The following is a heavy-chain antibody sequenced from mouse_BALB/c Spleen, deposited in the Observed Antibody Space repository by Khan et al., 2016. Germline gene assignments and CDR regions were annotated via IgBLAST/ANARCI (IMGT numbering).Heavy chain of an antibody. CDR3: SRSRARATLTY. J-gene: IGHJ2*01. CDR2: IFPGTTTT. V-gene: IGHV1-9*01. Sequence: QVQLQQSGAELMKPGASVRISCKSTGYTFSSYWIEWVKQRPGHGLEWIGEIFPGTTTTKYNEKFKGKATFTTDTSSKTVYMHLSSLPSDDSAVDYWSRSRARATLTYLGHVTTLTVSS. CDR1: GYTFSSYW. D-gene: IGHD3-1*01.